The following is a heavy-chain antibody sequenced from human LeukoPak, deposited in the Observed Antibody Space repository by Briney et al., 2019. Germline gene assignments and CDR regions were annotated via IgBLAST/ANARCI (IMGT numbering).Heavy chain of an antibody. CDR1: GGSISSYY. Sequence: LETLSLTCTVSGGSISSYYLRWIRQPPGKGLEWIGYIYYSGSTNYDPSLKSRVTISVDTSKNQFTLKLSSVTAADTAVYYCARVLVWDVVVIAPYYFDYWGQGTLVTVSS. D-gene: IGHD2-21*01. J-gene: IGHJ4*02. CDR2: IYYSGST. V-gene: IGHV4-59*01. CDR3: ARVLVWDVVVIAPYYFDY.